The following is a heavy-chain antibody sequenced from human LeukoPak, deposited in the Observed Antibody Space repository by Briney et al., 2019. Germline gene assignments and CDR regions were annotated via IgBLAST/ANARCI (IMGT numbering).Heavy chain of an antibody. V-gene: IGHV4-34*01. CDR3: ARVGIAAAGTGY. Sequence: ETLSLTCAFYGGSFSGYYWSWIRQPPGKGLEWIGEINHSGSTNYNPSLKSRVTISVDTSKNQFSLKLSSVTAADTAVYYCARVGIAAAGTGYWGQGTLVTVSS. CDR2: INHSGST. CDR1: GGSFSGYY. D-gene: IGHD6-13*01. J-gene: IGHJ4*02.